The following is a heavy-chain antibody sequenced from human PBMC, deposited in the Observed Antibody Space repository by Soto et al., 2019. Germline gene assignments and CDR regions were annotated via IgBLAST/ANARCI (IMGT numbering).Heavy chain of an antibody. J-gene: IGHJ4*02. CDR1: GFSLSTYGVG. D-gene: IGHD3-10*01. Sequence: QITLKESGPTLVKPTQTLTLTCNFSGFSLSTYGVGGGWLRQPPGKALEWLALIYWDDDTRFSPSLNSRLAITKDTSKSHVVLTMTHMEPVDTATYYCAHRPGFSMAFDYWGPGSLVTVSS. CDR2: IYWDDDT. V-gene: IGHV2-5*02. CDR3: AHRPGFSMAFDY.